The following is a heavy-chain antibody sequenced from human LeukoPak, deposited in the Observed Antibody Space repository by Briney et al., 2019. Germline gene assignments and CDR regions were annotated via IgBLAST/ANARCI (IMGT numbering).Heavy chain of an antibody. CDR1: GFTFSSYG. CDR2: IRYDGSNK. D-gene: IGHD4-23*01. V-gene: IGHV3-30*02. J-gene: IGHJ4*02. Sequence: GGSLRLSCAASGFTFSSYGMHWVRQAPGKGLEWVAFIRYDGSNKYYADSVKGRFTISRDNSKNTLYLQMNSLRAEDTAVYYCAKYGGRPFRRSYGGNPTGDYWGQGTLVTVSS. CDR3: AKYGGRPFRRSYGGNPTGDY.